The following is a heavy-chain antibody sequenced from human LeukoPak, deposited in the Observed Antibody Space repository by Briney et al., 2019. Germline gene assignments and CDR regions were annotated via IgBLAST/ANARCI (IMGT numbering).Heavy chain of an antibody. J-gene: IGHJ5*02. Sequence: ASVKVSCKASGYTFTGYYMHWVRQAPGQGLEWMGWINPNSGGTNYAQKFQGRVTMTRDTSISTAYMELSRLGSDDTAVYYCARGRLRFLEWHRLNWFDPWGQGTLVTVSS. V-gene: IGHV1-2*02. CDR3: ARGRLRFLEWHRLNWFDP. D-gene: IGHD3-3*01. CDR1: GYTFTGYY. CDR2: INPNSGGT.